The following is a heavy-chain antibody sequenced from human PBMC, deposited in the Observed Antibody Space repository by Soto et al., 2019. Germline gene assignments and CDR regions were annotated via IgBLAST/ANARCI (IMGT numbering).Heavy chain of an antibody. V-gene: IGHV3-7*01. CDR1: GFTFSSYW. J-gene: IGHJ4*02. CDR3: ATNRDYRFDI. Sequence: GGSLRLSCAASGFTFSSYWMSWVRQAPGKGLQWVANIRPDGSEQFYVDSVKGRFSISRDNAKNSLYLQMNSLRAEDTAVYYCATNRDYRFDIWGQGAVVNVP. D-gene: IGHD3-16*01. CDR2: IRPDGSEQ.